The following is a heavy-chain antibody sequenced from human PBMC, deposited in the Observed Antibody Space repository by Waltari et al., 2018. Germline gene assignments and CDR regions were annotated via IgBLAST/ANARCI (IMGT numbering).Heavy chain of an antibody. CDR3: ARVAVPYCGVDCYYTY. J-gene: IGHJ4*02. Sequence: QVQMVESGGGAVHPGRSVGPPQVASWLPFTRYDMAWGPQAPGKWLEWVAVISYDGNYKYYADSVKGRFTVSRDNSKNTLYLQINSLMPDDTAIYYCARVAVPYCGVDCYYTYWGQGTLVTVSS. CDR1: WLPFTRYD. CDR2: ISYDGNYK. V-gene: IGHV3-30-3*01. D-gene: IGHD2-21*01.